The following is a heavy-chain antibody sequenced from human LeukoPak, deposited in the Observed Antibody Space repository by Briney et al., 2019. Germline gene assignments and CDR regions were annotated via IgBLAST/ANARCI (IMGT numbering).Heavy chain of an antibody. CDR2: IYYSGST. V-gene: IGHV4-59*01. J-gene: IGHJ6*02. D-gene: IGHD3-22*01. Sequence: SETLSLTCTVSGGSISSYYWSWIRQPPGKGLEWIGYIYYSGSTNYNPSLKSRVTISVDTSKNQFSLKLSSVTAADTAVYYCARDQRDYYDSSGYYNYGMDVWGQGTTVTVSS. CDR3: ARDQRDYYDSSGYYNYGMDV. CDR1: GGSISSYY.